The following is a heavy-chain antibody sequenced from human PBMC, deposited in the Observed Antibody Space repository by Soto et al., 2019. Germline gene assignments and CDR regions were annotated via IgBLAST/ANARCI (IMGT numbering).Heavy chain of an antibody. Sequence: ETLSPTCSVSGVSIGIHSWSWIRQVPGKGPELVGYMYHTVNSKHKSADKSRVTISMDTTENQLALQLRSVNDADTALCYCGRLQYTVVTALDIWGQGTMVTVSS. V-gene: IGHV4-59*11. CDR3: GRLQYTVVTALDI. CDR2: MYHTVNS. CDR1: GVSIGIHS. J-gene: IGHJ3*02. D-gene: IGHD2-15*01.